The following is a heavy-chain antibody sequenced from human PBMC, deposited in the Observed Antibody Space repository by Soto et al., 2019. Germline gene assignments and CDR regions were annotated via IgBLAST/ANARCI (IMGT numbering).Heavy chain of an antibody. J-gene: IGHJ6*02. D-gene: IGHD2-15*01. CDR2: INHSGST. CDR3: ARELVVVVAATRLHYYYGMDV. Sequence: SETLSLTCAVYGLSFSGYYWSWIRQPPGKGLEWIGEINHSGSTNYNPSLKSRVTISVDTSKNQFSLKLSSVTAADTAVYYCARELVVVVAATRLHYYYGMDVWGQGTTVTVS. V-gene: IGHV4-34*01. CDR1: GLSFSGYY.